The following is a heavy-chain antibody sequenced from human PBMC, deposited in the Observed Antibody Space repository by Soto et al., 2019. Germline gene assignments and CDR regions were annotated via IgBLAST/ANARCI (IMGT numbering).Heavy chain of an antibody. CDR1: GGSVSSGSYY. D-gene: IGHD2-15*01. J-gene: IGHJ6*02. V-gene: IGHV4-61*01. CDR2: IYYSGST. Sequence: SETLSLTCTVSGGSVSSGSYYWGWIRQPPGKGLEWIGYIYYSGSTNYNPSLKSRVTISVDTSKNQFSLKLSSVTAADTAVYYCARDSGVGYCSGGSCSSRYYYYYGMDVWGQGTTVTVSS. CDR3: ARDSGVGYCSGGSCSSRYYYYYGMDV.